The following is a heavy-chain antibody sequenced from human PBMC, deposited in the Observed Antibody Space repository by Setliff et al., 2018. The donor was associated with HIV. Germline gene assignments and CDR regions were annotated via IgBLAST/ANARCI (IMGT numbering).Heavy chain of an antibody. Sequence: ASVKVSCKASGYTFSSYDINWVRQATGQGLEWMGWMNPNSGNTGYAQKFQGRVTMTRDTSISTAYMELNNLKFEDTAVYYCARDPLYNWNYLHGFDIWGQGTMVTVSS. CDR2: MNPNSGNT. CDR1: GYTFSSYD. CDR3: ARDPLYNWNYLHGFDI. V-gene: IGHV1-8*02. J-gene: IGHJ3*02. D-gene: IGHD1-7*01.